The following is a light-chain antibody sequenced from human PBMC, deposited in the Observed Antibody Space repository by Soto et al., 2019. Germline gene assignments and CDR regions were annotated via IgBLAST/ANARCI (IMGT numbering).Light chain of an antibody. CDR1: QSVASYN. Sequence: IVLTQSPGTLSLSPGERATLSCRASQSVASYNLVWYQQKYGQAPRLLIYSASNRATGTPDRFSGSGSGTDFTLTISRLEPEDSAVYYCEHYGGWHPFGGGTKVEI. CDR2: SAS. CDR3: EHYGGWHP. J-gene: IGKJ4*01. V-gene: IGKV3-20*01.